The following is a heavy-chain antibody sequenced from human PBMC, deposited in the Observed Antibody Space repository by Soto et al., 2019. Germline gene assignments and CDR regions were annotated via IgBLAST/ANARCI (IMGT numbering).Heavy chain of an antibody. CDR1: GDSVSSNSAA. CDR3: ARDIRYDILTGYHYYYYGMDV. Sequence: PSQTLSLTCAISGDSVSSNSAAWNWIRQSPSRGLEWLGRTYYRSKWYNDYAVSVKSRITINPDTSKNQFSLQLNSVTPEDTAVYYCARDIRYDILTGYHYYYYGMDVWGQGTTVTVSS. V-gene: IGHV6-1*01. CDR2: TYYRSKWYN. D-gene: IGHD3-9*01. J-gene: IGHJ6*02.